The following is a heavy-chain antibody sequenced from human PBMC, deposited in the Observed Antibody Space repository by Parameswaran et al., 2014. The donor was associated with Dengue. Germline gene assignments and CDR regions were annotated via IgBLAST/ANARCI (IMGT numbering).Heavy chain of an antibody. Sequence: VRQAPGKGLEWVGFIRSKAYGGTTEYAASVKGRFTISRDDSKSIAYLQMNSLQTEDTAVYYCTRDSSGNYYPYFDYWGRGTLVPSPQ. V-gene: IGHV3-49*02. CDR2: IRSKAYGGTT. CDR3: TRDSSGNYYPYFDY. D-gene: IGHD1-26*01. J-gene: IGHJ4*02.